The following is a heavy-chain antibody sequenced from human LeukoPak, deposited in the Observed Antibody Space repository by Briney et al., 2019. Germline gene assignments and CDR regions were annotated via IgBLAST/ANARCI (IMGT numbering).Heavy chain of an antibody. D-gene: IGHD3-9*01. CDR2: ISAYNGNP. CDR1: GYTFTSYG. CDR3: ATTRLVPLYYYGMDV. J-gene: IGHJ6*02. Sequence: GASVTVSCKASGYTFTSYGISWVRQAPAQGLEWMGWISAYNGNPNHAQKLQGRVTMTTDTSPSTAYMELRSLRSDDTAVYYCATTRLVPLYYYGMDVWGQGTTVAVSS. V-gene: IGHV1-18*01.